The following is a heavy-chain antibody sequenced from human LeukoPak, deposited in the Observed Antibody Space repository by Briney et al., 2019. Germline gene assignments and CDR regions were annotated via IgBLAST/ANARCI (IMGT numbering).Heavy chain of an antibody. V-gene: IGHV4-61*05. CDR2: IYASGST. J-gene: IGHJ6*02. Sequence: SETLSLTCTVSGGSISSSSYYWGWIRQPPGKGLEWIGRIYASGSTNYNPFLKSRVTISVDTSKNQFSLKLSSVTAADTAVYYCARMVVAATGGVDVWGQGTTVTVSS. CDR3: ARMVVAATGGVDV. CDR1: GGSISSSSYY. D-gene: IGHD2-15*01.